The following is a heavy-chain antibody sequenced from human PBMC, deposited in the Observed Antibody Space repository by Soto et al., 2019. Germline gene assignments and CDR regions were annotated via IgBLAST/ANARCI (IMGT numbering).Heavy chain of an antibody. CDR2: IWYDGSNK. Sequence: QVQLVESGGGVVQPGRSLRLSCAASGFTFSSYGMHWVRQAPGKGLEWVAGIWYDGSNKYYADSVKGRFTISRDNSKHTLYLQMNSLRAEDTAVYYCAREVPPRKGIPMVRGVDKKGNWFDPWGQGTLVTVSS. J-gene: IGHJ5*02. CDR1: GFTFSSYG. D-gene: IGHD3-10*01. CDR3: AREVPPRKGIPMVRGVDKKGNWFDP. V-gene: IGHV3-33*01.